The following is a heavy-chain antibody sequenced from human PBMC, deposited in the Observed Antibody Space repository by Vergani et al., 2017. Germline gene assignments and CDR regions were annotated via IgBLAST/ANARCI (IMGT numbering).Heavy chain of an antibody. V-gene: IGHV2-70*01. D-gene: IGHD3-10*01. J-gene: IGHJ6*02. CDR1: GFSLSTSGMC. CDR3: ARGLLWFGIYGMDV. Sequence: QVTLRESGPALVKPTQTLTLTCTFSGFSLSTSGMCVSWIRQPPGKALEWLALIDWDDDKYYSTSLKTRLTISKDTSKNQVVLTMTNMDPVDTATYYCARGLLWFGIYGMDVWGQGTTVTVSS. CDR2: IDWDDDK.